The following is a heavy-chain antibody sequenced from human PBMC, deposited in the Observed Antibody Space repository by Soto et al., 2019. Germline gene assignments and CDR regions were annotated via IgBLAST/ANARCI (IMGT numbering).Heavy chain of an antibody. CDR3: ARSFWSGYYPPPHYFDY. D-gene: IGHD3-3*01. V-gene: IGHV3-11*01. CDR1: GFTFSDFY. Sequence: QVQLVESGGGLAKPGGSLRLSCAASGFTFSDFYMSWIRQAPGKGLEWVSYISNSGSTIYYPDSVKGRFTISRDNAKNSLYLQMNSLRAEDTAVYYCARSFWSGYYPPPHYFDYWGQGTLVTVSS. CDR2: ISNSGSTI. J-gene: IGHJ4*02.